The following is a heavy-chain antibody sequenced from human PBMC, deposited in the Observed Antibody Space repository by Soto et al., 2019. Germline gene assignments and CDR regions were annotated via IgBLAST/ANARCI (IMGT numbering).Heavy chain of an antibody. J-gene: IGHJ4*02. Sequence: QVQLQESGPGLVKPSETLSLTCTVSGGSIRSYYWSWIRQPPGKGLEWIGYIYYSGSTNYNPSLKSRVTISVGTSKNQFSLQLSSVTAADTAVYYCARGSTGYSSNWYRYWGQGTLVTVSS. CDR3: ARGSTGYSSNWYRY. CDR1: GGSIRSYY. D-gene: IGHD6-13*01. CDR2: IYYSGST. V-gene: IGHV4-59*01.